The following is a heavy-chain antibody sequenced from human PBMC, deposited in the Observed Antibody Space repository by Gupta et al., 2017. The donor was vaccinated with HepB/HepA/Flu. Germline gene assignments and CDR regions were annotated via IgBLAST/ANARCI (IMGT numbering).Heavy chain of an antibody. V-gene: IGHV3-73*01. CDR3: TVRLVMTDTESFDY. D-gene: IGHD5-18*01. CDR2: IRSKANNYAT. CDR1: GFIFSDSA. Sequence: EVQLVESGGGLVQPGGSLKLSCAASGFIFSDSAIHWVRQASGKGLEWIGRIRSKANNYATTFAASVKGRFTISRDESKNTAYLQMNSLKTEDTALYYCTVRLVMTDTESFDYWGQGALVTVSS. J-gene: IGHJ4*02.